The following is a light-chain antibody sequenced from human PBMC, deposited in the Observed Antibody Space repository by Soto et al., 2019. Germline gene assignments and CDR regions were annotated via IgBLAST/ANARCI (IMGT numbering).Light chain of an antibody. CDR2: EVS. J-gene: IGLJ2*01. V-gene: IGLV2-14*01. CDR1: SSDIGGHDS. Sequence: QSALTQPASVSGSPGQSITISCTETSSDIGGHDSFSWYQQHPGKAPKLLIYEVSHRPSGVSSRFSGSKSGNTASLTISGLQAEDEADYYCSSYTSSSTLVVFGGGTKVTVL. CDR3: SSYTSSSTLVV.